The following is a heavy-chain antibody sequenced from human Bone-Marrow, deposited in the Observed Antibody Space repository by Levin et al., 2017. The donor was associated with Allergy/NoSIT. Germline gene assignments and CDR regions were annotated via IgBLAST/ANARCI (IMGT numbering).Heavy chain of an antibody. D-gene: IGHD3-22*01. Sequence: GESLKISCKASGYTFTSYDINWVRQATGQGLEWMGWMNPNSGNTGYAQKFQGRVTMTRNTSISTAYMELSSLRSEDTAVYYCARVDFVISVYYYDSSGYPLGSWFDPWGQGTLVNVSS. V-gene: IGHV1-8*01. J-gene: IGHJ5*02. CDR2: MNPNSGNT. CDR3: ARVDFVISVYYYDSSGYPLGSWFDP. CDR1: GYTFTSYD.